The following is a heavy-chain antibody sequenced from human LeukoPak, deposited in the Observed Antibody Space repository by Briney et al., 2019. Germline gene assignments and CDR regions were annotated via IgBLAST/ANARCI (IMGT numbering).Heavy chain of an antibody. D-gene: IGHD6-19*01. CDR1: GLTLSSYE. J-gene: IGHJ4*02. CDR2: IDYSGGSS. CDR3: ATNSGWYGVS. V-gene: IGHV3-23*01. Sequence: GGSLRLSCTVSGLTLSSYEMSWIRQAPGKGLEWVSSIDYSGGSSYYADSVKGRFTISREDSKNTLYLQLNSLRAEDTALYYCATNSGWYGVSWGQGTLVTVSS.